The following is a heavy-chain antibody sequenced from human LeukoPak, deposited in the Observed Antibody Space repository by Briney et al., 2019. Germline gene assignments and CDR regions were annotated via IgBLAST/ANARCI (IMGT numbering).Heavy chain of an antibody. Sequence: GGSLRLSCAASGFTFSSYAMSWVRQAPGKGLQWVSVIIGSGSSTYYADSVKGRFTISRDNARNTLYLQMNSLRAEDTAVYYCARWYYYETSGLYYGSFDNWGQGTLVTVSS. D-gene: IGHD3-22*01. V-gene: IGHV3-23*01. CDR1: GFTFSSYA. CDR3: ARWYYYETSGLYYGSFDN. CDR2: IIGSGSST. J-gene: IGHJ5*02.